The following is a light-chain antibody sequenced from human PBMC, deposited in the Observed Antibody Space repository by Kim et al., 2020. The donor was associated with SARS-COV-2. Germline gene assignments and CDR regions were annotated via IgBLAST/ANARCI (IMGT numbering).Light chain of an antibody. CDR3: QQRTKWLWT. V-gene: IGKV3-11*01. Sequence: LSRGRRATLDLSASLRVGTDLAWYQQKPGQAPRLLIYDASNRATGIPARFSGSGSGTFFTLTIDSLEPEDFAIYYCQQRTKWLWTFGQETKVDIK. CDR1: LRVGTD. J-gene: IGKJ1*01. CDR2: DAS.